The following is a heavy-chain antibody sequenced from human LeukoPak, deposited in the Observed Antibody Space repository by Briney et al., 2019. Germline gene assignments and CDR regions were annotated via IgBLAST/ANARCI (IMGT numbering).Heavy chain of an antibody. Sequence: SGGSLRLSFAASGFTFSSYSMNWVRQAPGKGLEWVSSISSSSSYIYYADSVKGRFTISRDNAKNSLYLQMNGLRAEDTAVYYCARENQNDYWGQGTLVTVSS. CDR3: ARENQNDY. CDR2: ISSSSSYI. V-gene: IGHV3-21*04. D-gene: IGHD1-14*01. J-gene: IGHJ4*02. CDR1: GFTFSSYS.